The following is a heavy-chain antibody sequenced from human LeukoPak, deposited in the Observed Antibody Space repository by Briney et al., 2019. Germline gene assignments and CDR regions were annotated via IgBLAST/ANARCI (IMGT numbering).Heavy chain of an antibody. J-gene: IGHJ6*02. CDR1: GFTFSSYS. CDR3: ARDPNSSWYPHRYYYYGMDV. D-gene: IGHD6-13*01. Sequence: GGSLRLSCAASGFTFSSYSMNWVRQAPGKGLEWVSSISSSSSYIYYADSVKGRFTISRDNAKNSLYLQMNSLRAEDTAVYYCARDPNSSWYPHRYYYYGMDVWGQGTTVTVSS. CDR2: ISSSSSYI. V-gene: IGHV3-21*01.